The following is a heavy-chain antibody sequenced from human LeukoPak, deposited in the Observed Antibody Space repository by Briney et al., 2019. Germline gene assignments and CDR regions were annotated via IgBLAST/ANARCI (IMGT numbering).Heavy chain of an antibody. CDR2: ISGSGGST. Sequence: GGSLRLSCAASGFTFSSYAMSWVRQAPGKRLEWVSAISGSGGSTYYADSVKGRFTISRDNSKNTLYLQMNSLRAEDTAAYYCAKERDGYNHGFDYWGQGTLVTVSS. CDR3: AKERDGYNHGFDY. D-gene: IGHD5-24*01. J-gene: IGHJ4*02. CDR1: GFTFSSYA. V-gene: IGHV3-23*01.